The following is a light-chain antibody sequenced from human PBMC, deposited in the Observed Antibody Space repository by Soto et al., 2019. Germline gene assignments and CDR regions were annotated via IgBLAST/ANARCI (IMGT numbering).Light chain of an antibody. J-gene: IGLJ1*01. CDR3: CSFAGSSNLYV. Sequence: QSVLTQPASGSGSPGRSITISCTGTTSDVGSYDLVSWYQHHPGKAPKLLIYEVSKRPSGVSDRFSGSKSGNTASLTISGLQTEDEADYYCCSFAGSSNLYVFGTGTKVTVL. CDR2: EVS. CDR1: TSDVGSYDL. V-gene: IGLV2-23*02.